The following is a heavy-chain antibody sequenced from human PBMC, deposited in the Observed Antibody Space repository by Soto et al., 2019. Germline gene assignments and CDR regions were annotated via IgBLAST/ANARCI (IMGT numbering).Heavy chain of an antibody. D-gene: IGHD2-8*01. J-gene: IGHJ5*02. CDR3: AKDPYPSTNGVPHWFDP. CDR1: GFTFDDYA. V-gene: IGHV3-9*01. CDR2: ISWNSGSI. Sequence: EVQLVESGGGLVQPGRSLRLSCAASGFTFDDYAMHWVRQAPGKGLEWVSGISWNSGSIGYADSVKGRFTISRDNAKNSLYLQMNSLRAEDTALYYCAKDPYPSTNGVPHWFDPWGQGTLVTVSS.